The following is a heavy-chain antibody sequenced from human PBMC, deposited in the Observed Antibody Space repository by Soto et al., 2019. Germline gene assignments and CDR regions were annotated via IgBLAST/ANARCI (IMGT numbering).Heavy chain of an antibody. CDR2: INPNSGGT. CDR1: GYTFTGYY. CDR3: ARAIMITFGVVIAPLDY. Sequence: QVQLVQSGAEVKKPGASVKVSCKASGYTFTGYYMHWVRQAPGQGLEWMGWINPNSGGTNYAQKFQGWVTMTRDTSLRTAFLELSRLRSDDTAVYYCARAIMITFGVVIAPLDYWGQGTLVTVSS. V-gene: IGHV1-2*04. D-gene: IGHD3-16*02. J-gene: IGHJ4*02.